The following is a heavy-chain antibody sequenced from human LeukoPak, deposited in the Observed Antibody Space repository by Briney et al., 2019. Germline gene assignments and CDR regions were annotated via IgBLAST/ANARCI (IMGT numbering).Heavy chain of an antibody. D-gene: IGHD2-15*01. J-gene: IGHJ4*02. V-gene: IGHV3-7*01. CDR1: GFTFRSHW. CDR2: INQDGSEK. CDR3: ARDHVVDGLVFDY. Sequence: PGGSLRLSCPASGFTFRSHWMSWVRQAPGKGLELVANINQDGSEKYYVDSVKGRFTISRDNAKNSLFLQMNSLRAEDTATYYCARDHVVDGLVFDYWGQGTLVTVSS.